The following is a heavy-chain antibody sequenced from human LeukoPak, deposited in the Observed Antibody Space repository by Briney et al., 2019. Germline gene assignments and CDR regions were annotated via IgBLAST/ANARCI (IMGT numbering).Heavy chain of an antibody. CDR3: AMGATSWSGYSFPKIFQH. J-gene: IGHJ1*01. CDR2: ISGSGSSI. Sequence: GGSLRLSCAASGFTFSNYAVNWIRQAPGKGLKWVSVISGSGSSIYYTDSVKGRFTISRDNSKNTLYLQMNSLRAEDTAVYYCAMGATSWSGYSFPKIFQHWGRGTLVTVSS. CDR1: GFTFSNYA. D-gene: IGHD3-3*01. V-gene: IGHV3-23*01.